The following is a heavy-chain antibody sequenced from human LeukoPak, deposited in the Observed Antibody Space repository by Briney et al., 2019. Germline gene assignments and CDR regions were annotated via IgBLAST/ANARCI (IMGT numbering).Heavy chain of an antibody. D-gene: IGHD2-15*01. Sequence: GGSLRLSCAASGFTLSSYAMSWVRQGPGKGLEWVSAISVSGNTYHADSVKGRFTISRDSSKNTLYLQMNSLRAGDAAVYYCAKAPVTTCSGAYCYPFDYXXXGTLVT. J-gene: IGHJ4*02. V-gene: IGHV3-23*01. CDR1: GFTLSSYA. CDR3: AKAPVTTCSGAYCYPFDY. CDR2: ISVSGNT.